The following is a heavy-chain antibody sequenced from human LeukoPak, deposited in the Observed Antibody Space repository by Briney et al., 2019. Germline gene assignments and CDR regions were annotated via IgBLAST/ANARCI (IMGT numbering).Heavy chain of an antibody. CDR1: GYTFTSYY. J-gene: IGHJ4*02. CDR3: ARGTTDAY. Sequence: ASVNASCKASGYTFTSYYIDWVRQAPGQGLEWMGVINPSGGSTRYAQKFQGRVTMTGDPSTRTVYMELSSLTSDDTAVYYCARGTTDAYWGQGTPVTVSS. V-gene: IGHV1-46*01. D-gene: IGHD1-1*01. CDR2: INPSGGST.